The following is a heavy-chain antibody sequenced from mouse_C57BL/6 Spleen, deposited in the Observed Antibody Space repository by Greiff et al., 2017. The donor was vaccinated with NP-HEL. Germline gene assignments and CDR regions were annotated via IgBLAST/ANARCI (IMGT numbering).Heavy chain of an antibody. CDR1: GYAFSSYW. CDR3: ARGSLQWYFDV. Sequence: VQLQQSGAELVKPGASVKISCKASGYAFSSYWINWVKQRPGQGLEWIGQIYPGDGDTNYNGKFKGKATLTADKSSSTAYMQLRSLASDDSAVYVCARGSLQWYFDVWGTGTTVTVSS. J-gene: IGHJ1*03. D-gene: IGHD1-2*01. V-gene: IGHV1-80*01. CDR2: IYPGDGDT.